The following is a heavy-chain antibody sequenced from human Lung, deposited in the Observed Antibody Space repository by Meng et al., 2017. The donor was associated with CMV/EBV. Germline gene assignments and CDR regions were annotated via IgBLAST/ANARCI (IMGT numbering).Heavy chain of an antibody. J-gene: IGHJ5*02. CDR2: INPNSGDT. CDR3: AREGRRSGYDNWFDP. V-gene: IGHV1-2*02. CDR1: KYTFTGYN. Sequence: SKYTFTGYNMHWVRQAPGQGLEWMGWINPNSGDTNYEQKFQGRVIMTRDTSISTAYMELSRLTSDDTAVYYCAREGRRSGYDNWFDPWGQGTLVTVSS. D-gene: IGHD3-22*01.